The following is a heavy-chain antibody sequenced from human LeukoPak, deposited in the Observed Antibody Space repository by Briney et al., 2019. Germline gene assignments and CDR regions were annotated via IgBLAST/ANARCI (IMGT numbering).Heavy chain of an antibody. V-gene: IGHV4-34*01. CDR1: GGSFSDYY. CDR2: ITHGGGT. CDR3: ARESVWGSYRHFDY. Sequence: SETLSLTCGVYGGSFSDYYWSWIRQPPGKGLEWIGQITHGGGTKYNPSLKSRATLSVDTSKNQFSLKLSSVTAADTAVYYCARESVWGSYRHFDYWGQGTLVTVSS. D-gene: IGHD3-16*02. J-gene: IGHJ4*02.